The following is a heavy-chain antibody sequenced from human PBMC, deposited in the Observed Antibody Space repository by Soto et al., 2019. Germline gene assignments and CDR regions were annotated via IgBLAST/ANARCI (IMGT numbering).Heavy chain of an antibody. Sequence: WGSLRLSCAASGFNFIDHYMNFIRQAPGKGLEWVSYISGSSRYTNFADSVKGRFTISRDNAKNSLYLQMNSLRAEDTAVYYCARHTSGWHYYDYWGQGTPVTVSS. D-gene: IGHD6-19*01. V-gene: IGHV3-11*06. CDR2: ISGSSRYT. CDR1: GFNFIDHY. CDR3: ARHTSGWHYYDY. J-gene: IGHJ4*02.